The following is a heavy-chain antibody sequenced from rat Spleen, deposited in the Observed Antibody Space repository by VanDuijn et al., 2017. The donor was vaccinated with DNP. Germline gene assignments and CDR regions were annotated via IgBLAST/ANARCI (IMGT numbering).Heavy chain of an antibody. D-gene: IGHD1-12*01. V-gene: IGHV5-17*01. CDR1: GFTFSDYA. Sequence: EVQLVESGGGLVQPGNSLKLSCAASGFTFSDYAMAWVRQSLRKGLEWVAVIIYDGSNTHYRDSVKGRFTISRDNAQSTLYLQMDSLRSEETATYYCARHRTIMPYYYSMDAWGPGASVTVSS. CDR3: ARHRTIMPYYYSMDA. J-gene: IGHJ4*01. CDR2: IIYDGSNT.